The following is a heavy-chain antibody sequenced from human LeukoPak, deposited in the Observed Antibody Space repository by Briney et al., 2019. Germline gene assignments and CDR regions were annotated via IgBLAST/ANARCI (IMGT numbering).Heavy chain of an antibody. J-gene: IGHJ3*02. CDR1: GGSISSYY. D-gene: IGHD3-10*01. Sequence: SETLSLTCTVSGGSISSYYWSWIRQPPGKGLEWIGYIYYNGNTNYNPSLKSRVTLSVDTSKNQFSLKLSSVTAADTAVYYCARGVLLQGRGAFDIWGQGAMVTVSS. V-gene: IGHV4-59*01. CDR3: ARGVLLQGRGAFDI. CDR2: IYYNGNT.